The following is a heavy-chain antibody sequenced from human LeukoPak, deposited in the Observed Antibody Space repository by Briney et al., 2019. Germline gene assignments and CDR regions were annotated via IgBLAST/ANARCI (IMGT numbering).Heavy chain of an antibody. V-gene: IGHV4-34*01. CDR2: INHRGST. J-gene: IGHJ5*02. Sequence: SETLSLTCAVYGGSFSGYYWSWIRQPPGKGLEWIGEINHRGSTNYNPSLKRRVTISLDTSKNQFSLKLSSVIAADTAVYYCAKSLYGSGSYYNWFDPWGQGTLVTVSS. D-gene: IGHD3-10*01. CDR1: GGSFSGYY. CDR3: AKSLYGSGSYYNWFDP.